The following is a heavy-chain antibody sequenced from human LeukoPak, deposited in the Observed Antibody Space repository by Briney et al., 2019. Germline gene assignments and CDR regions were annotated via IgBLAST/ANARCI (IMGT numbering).Heavy chain of an antibody. CDR3: ARGLRAYCGGDCYSIDY. Sequence: ASVKVSCKASGGTFSSYPISWVRQAPGQGLEWMGRIIPIFGIANYAQKFQGRVTITADKSTSTAYMELSSLRSEDTAVYYCARGLRAYCGGDCYSIDYWGQGTLVTVSS. J-gene: IGHJ4*02. V-gene: IGHV1-69*04. CDR2: IIPIFGIA. D-gene: IGHD2-21*02. CDR1: GGTFSSYP.